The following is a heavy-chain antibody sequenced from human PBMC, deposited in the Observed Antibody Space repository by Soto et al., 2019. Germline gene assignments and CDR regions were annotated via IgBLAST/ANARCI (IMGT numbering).Heavy chain of an antibody. Sequence: EVQLLESGGGWVQPGGSLRLSCAASGFAFSSSAMSWVRQLGGKGLEWLATISTTGADTYHADSVRGRLTTSSDNSKSTLYLYINSLRGEDASLYYCANLSGWNFHYFFDIWCQGTMVTISA. D-gene: IGHD1-7*01. CDR2: ISTTGADT. J-gene: IGHJ3*02. CDR3: ANLSGWNFHYFFDI. V-gene: IGHV3-23*05. CDR1: GFAFSSSA.